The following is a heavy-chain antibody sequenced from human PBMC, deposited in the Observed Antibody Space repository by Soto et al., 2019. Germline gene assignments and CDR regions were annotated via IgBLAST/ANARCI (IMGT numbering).Heavy chain of an antibody. CDR1: GDSLSSGGHY. V-gene: IGHV4-31*03. D-gene: IGHD3-9*01. Sequence: QVQLQESGPGLVKPSQTLSLTCTVSGDSLSSGGHYWSWIRQHPGKGLEWIGHIYDSVNTYYSPSLRSRVTISADMSKNQVSLNLRSVTAADTAVYYCARVDHRGYFAILTDYWGQGTLVTVSS. J-gene: IGHJ4*02. CDR3: ARVDHRGYFAILTDY. CDR2: IYDSVNT.